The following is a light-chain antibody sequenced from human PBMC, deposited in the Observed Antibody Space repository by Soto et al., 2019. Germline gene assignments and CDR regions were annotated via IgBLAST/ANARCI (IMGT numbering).Light chain of an antibody. CDR2: AAS. CDR1: QDISTW. Sequence: DIQMTQSPSSVSASVGDRVTITCRASQDISTWLAWYQQKPGKAPKLLIYAASSLFSGVPSRFSGSGSRTDFTLTISSLQPEDFATYYCQQADSLPLVTFGQGTRLEIK. CDR3: QQADSLPLVT. J-gene: IGKJ5*01. V-gene: IGKV1-12*01.